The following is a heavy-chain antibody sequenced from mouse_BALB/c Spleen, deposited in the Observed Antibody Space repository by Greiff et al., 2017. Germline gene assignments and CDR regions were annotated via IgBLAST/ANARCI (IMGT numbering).Heavy chain of an antibody. Sequence: EVHLVESGGGLVKPGGSLKLSCAASGFTFSDYYMYWVRQTPEKRLEWVATISDGGSYTYYPDSVKGRFTISRDNAKNNLYLQMSSLKSEDTAMYYCARDQGYRYEAWFAYWGQGTLVTVSA. V-gene: IGHV5-4*02. CDR3: ARDQGYRYEAWFAY. J-gene: IGHJ3*01. D-gene: IGHD2-14*01. CDR2: ISDGGSYT. CDR1: GFTFSDYY.